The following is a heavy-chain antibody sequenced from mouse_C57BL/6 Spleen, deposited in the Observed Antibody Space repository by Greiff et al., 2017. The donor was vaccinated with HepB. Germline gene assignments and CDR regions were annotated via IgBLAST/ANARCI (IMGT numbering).Heavy chain of an antibody. D-gene: IGHD3-2*02. V-gene: IGHV1-18*01. J-gene: IGHJ3*01. CDR3: AMRQLRLAWFAY. CDR2: INPNNGGT. Sequence: EVKLVESGPELVKPGASVKIPCKASGYTFTDYNMDWVKQSHGKSLEWIGDINPNNGGTIYNQKFKGKATLTVDKSSSTAYMELRSLTSEDTAVYYCAMRQLRLAWFAYWGQGTLVTVSA. CDR1: GYTFTDYN.